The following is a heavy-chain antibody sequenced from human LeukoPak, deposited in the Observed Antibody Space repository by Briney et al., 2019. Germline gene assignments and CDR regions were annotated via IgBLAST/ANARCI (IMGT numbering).Heavy chain of an antibody. CDR2: TNYRSKWYN. J-gene: IGHJ4*02. V-gene: IGHV6-1*01. CDR3: ARQPVRAMGFGELLFDY. CDR1: GDSVSSNSAA. D-gene: IGHD3-10*01. Sequence: SQTLSLACAISGDSVSSNSAAWNWIRQSPSRGLEWLGRTNYRSKWYNDYAVSVKSRITINPDTSKNQFSLKLSSVTAADTAVYYCARQPVRAMGFGELLFDYWGQGTLVTVSS.